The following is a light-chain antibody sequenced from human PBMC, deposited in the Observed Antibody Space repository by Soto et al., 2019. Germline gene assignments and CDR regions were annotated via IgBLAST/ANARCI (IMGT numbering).Light chain of an antibody. CDR1: QSVSSN. Sequence: EIVMTQSPATLSVSPGERATLSCRASQSVSSNLAWYQQKPGQAPRLLIYGASTRATGIPARFSGSGSGTEFTLTISSLQSEDFAVYSCQYYNNWPPLTCGGGTKVEIK. V-gene: IGKV3-15*01. CDR2: GAS. CDR3: QYYNNWPPLT. J-gene: IGKJ4*01.